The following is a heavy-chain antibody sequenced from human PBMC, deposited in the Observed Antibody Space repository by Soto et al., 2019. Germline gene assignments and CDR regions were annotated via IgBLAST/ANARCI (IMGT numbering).Heavy chain of an antibody. CDR2: IIPIFGTA. J-gene: IGHJ4*02. V-gene: IGHV1-69*12. Sequence: QVQLVQSGAEVKKPGSSVKVSCKASGGTFSSYAISWVRQAPGQGLEWMGGIIPIFGTANYAQKFQGRVTIXAXXSTSTAYMELSSLRSEDTAVYYCAREGLAAAYFDYWGQGTLVTVSS. CDR3: AREGLAAAYFDY. CDR1: GGTFSSYA. D-gene: IGHD6-13*01.